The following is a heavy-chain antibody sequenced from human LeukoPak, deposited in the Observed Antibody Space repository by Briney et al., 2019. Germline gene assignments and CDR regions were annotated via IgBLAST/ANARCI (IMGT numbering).Heavy chain of an antibody. V-gene: IGHV3-11*04. J-gene: IGHJ3*02. CDR2: SIRSGSTR. D-gene: IGHD6-19*01. CDR1: LFTFFDYY. Sequence: GGSLRLSCAASLFTFFDYYMSWVRQAPGEGGGWGSQSIRSGSTRYYADSVKSRFTISTDNAKNSLYLQMNSLRAEDTAVYYCARGPSIAVAGSFDIWGQGTMVTVSS. CDR3: ARGPSIAVAGSFDI.